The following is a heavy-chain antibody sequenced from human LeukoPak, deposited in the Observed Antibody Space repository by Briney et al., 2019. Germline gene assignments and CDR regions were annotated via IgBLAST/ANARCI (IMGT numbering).Heavy chain of an antibody. CDR3: AKKAPRPYCSGGSCPVDY. CDR2: ISGSGAST. D-gene: IGHD2-15*01. J-gene: IGHJ4*02. Sequence: GGSLRLSCLTSGFTFSTNAMSWVRQAPGKGLEWISGISGSGASTYYADSVTGRFTISRDNSRNTLYLQMNSLRGDDTAVYYCAKKAPRPYCSGGSCPVDYWGQGTLVTVSS. V-gene: IGHV3-23*01. CDR1: GFTFSTNA.